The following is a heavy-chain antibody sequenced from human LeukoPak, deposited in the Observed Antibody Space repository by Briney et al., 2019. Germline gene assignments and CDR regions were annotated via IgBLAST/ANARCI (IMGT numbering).Heavy chain of an antibody. D-gene: IGHD5-18*01. Sequence: PGGSLRLSCAASGFTFSSYWLSWVRQPPGKGLEWLSYISSSGGTIYYADPVKGRFTISRDNAKNSLYLHMNSLRAEDTAVYYCARGARGYTYGRFDYWGQGTLVTVSS. V-gene: IGHV3-48*03. J-gene: IGHJ4*02. CDR1: GFTFSSYW. CDR2: ISSSGGTI. CDR3: ARGARGYTYGRFDY.